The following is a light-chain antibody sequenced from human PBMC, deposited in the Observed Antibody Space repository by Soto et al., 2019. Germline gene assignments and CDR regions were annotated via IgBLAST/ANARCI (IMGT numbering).Light chain of an antibody. V-gene: IGLV1-40*01. CDR2: GNN. CDR1: SSNIGAGYD. J-gene: IGLJ2*01. CDR3: QSYDNSLSGVL. Sequence: QPVLTQPPSVSGAPGQRVTISCTGSSSNIGAGYDVHWYRQLPGTAPKLLIFGNNNRPSGVPDRFSGSRSGTSASLAITGLQAEDEADYYCQSYDNSLSGVLFGGGTKLTVL.